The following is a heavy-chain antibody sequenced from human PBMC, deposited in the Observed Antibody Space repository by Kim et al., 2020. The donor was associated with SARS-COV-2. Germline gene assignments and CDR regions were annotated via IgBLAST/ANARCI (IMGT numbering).Heavy chain of an antibody. Sequence: ASVKVSCKASGYTFTSYGISWVRQAPGQGLEWMGWISAYNGNTNYAQKLQGRVTMTTDTSTSTAYMELRSLRSDDTAVYYCAREQREKFDSGDYESYYCCPMDVWGQGTTVTVSS. CDR3: AREQREKFDSGDYESYYCCPMDV. J-gene: IGHJ6*02. CDR1: GYTFTSYG. CDR2: ISAYNGNT. V-gene: IGHV1-18*04. D-gene: IGHD4-17*01.